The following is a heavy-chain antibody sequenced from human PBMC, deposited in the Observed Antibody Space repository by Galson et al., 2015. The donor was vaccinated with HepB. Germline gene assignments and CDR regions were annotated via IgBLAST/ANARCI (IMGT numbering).Heavy chain of an antibody. CDR1: GFSFSSYA. V-gene: IGHV3-23*01. D-gene: IGHD3-22*01. CDR2: ISGIGYST. CDR3: AKEGLVTRIVVVITPFDY. Sequence: SLRLSCAASGFSFSSYAMGWVRQAPGKGLEWVSAISGIGYSTYYADSVKGRFTISRDNSKNTLYRQMNSLRAEDTAVYYCAKEGLVTRIVVVITPFDYWGQGTLVTVS. J-gene: IGHJ4*02.